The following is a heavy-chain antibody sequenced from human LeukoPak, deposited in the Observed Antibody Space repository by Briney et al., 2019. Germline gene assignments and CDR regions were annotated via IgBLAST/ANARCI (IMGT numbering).Heavy chain of an antibody. CDR1: GFTFSSYS. V-gene: IGHV3-21*01. Sequence: GGSLRLSCAASGFTFSSYSMNWVRQAPGKGLEWVSSISSSSNYIYYADSLKGRFTISRDNAKSSLYLQMNSLRAEDTAAYYCARGTIYDRSGYYCDHWGQGTLVTVSS. CDR2: ISSSSNYI. CDR3: ARGTIYDRSGYYCDH. D-gene: IGHD3-22*01. J-gene: IGHJ4*02.